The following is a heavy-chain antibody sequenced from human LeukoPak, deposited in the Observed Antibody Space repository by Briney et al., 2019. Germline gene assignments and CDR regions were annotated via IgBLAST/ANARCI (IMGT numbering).Heavy chain of an antibody. CDR3: AKDQEYSSSWHGVYYFDY. CDR2: ISGSGGST. CDR1: GFTFSSYA. D-gene: IGHD6-13*01. V-gene: IGHV3-23*01. J-gene: IGHJ4*02. Sequence: GASLRLSCAASGFTFSSYAMSWVRQAPGKGLEWVSAISGSGGSTYYADSVKGRFTISRDNSKNTLYLQMNSLRAEDTAVCYCAKDQEYSSSWHGVYYFDYWGQGTLVTVSS.